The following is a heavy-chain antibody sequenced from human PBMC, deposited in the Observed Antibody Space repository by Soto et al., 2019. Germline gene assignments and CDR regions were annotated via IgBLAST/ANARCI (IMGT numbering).Heavy chain of an antibody. CDR2: INPNSGDT. Sequence: GASVKVSCKASGYTFTAYYMHWVRQTPGQGLEWMGQINPNSGDTNYAQQFQGRVTMTRDTSISTAYMELSSLTSDDTAVYYCARFWSGPLSGTVWGQGTLVTVSS. D-gene: IGHD3-3*01. V-gene: IGHV1-2*06. CDR1: GYTFTAYY. CDR3: ARFWSGPLSGTV. J-gene: IGHJ4*02.